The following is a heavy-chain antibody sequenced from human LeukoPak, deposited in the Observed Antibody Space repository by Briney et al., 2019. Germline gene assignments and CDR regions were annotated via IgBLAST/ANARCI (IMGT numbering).Heavy chain of an antibody. J-gene: IGHJ6*03. CDR3: ARGSYFRVLYYYYMDV. CDR1: GFTFSDYY. Sequence: GGSLRLSCAASGFTFSDYYMSWLRQAPGKGLEWVSYISSSGSTIYYADSVKGRFTISRDNAKNSLYLQMNSLRAEDTAVYYCARGSYFRVLYYYYMDVWGKGTTVTVSS. CDR2: ISSSGSTI. D-gene: IGHD2/OR15-2a*01. V-gene: IGHV3-11*01.